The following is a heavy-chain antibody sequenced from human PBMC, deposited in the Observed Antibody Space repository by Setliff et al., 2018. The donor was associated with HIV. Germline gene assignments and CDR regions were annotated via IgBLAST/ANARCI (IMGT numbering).Heavy chain of an antibody. J-gene: IGHJ4*02. V-gene: IGHV4-61*10. Sequence: PSETLSLTCTVSGDSVRSRPYYWNWIRQPAGKGLEWIGRFDSTGGTDYNPSLKSRVTISVDTSRNQFSLKLSSVTAADTAVYYCARDRSDYYNLPGYFDHWGQGTPVTVSS. CDR1: GDSVRSRPYY. CDR3: ARDRSDYYNLPGYFDH. D-gene: IGHD3-3*01. CDR2: FDSTGGT.